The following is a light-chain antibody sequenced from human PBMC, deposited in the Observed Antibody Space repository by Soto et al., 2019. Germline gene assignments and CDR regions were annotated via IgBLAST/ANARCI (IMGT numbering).Light chain of an antibody. CDR2: DAS. J-gene: IGKJ1*01. CDR1: QSVSSY. V-gene: IGKV3-11*01. CDR3: QQRSDWPWT. Sequence: EIVLPQSPATLSLSPGERATLSCRASQSVSSYLAWYQHKPGQAPRLLIYDASDRATGIPARFSGRGSGTDFTLTISSLEPEDFAVYYCQQRSDWPWTFGQGTMVAIK.